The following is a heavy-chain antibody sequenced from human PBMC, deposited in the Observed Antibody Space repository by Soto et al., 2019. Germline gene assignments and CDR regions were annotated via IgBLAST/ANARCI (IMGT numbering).Heavy chain of an antibody. D-gene: IGHD6-19*01. J-gene: IGHJ5*02. CDR2: IYYSGST. CDR3: ARHYSSGSRTWLDP. V-gene: IGHV4-39*01. Sequence: SETLSLTCSVSGGSINSSSYFWGWVRQPPGKGLEWIGSIYYSGSTYYNPSLRSRVTISVDTSKNQFSLKLSSVTAADTAVFYCARHYSSGSRTWLDPWGQGTLVTVSS. CDR1: GGSINSSSYF.